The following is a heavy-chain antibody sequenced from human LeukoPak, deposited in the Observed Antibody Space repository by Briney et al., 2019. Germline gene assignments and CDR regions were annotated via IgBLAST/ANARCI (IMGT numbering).Heavy chain of an antibody. D-gene: IGHD4-17*01. CDR1: GGSISTSAFY. Sequence: PSETLSLTCTVSGGSISTSAFYWGWIRQPPGKGLEWIGSIYDSGNEFYNPSLKSRVTISADTSKNQFSLKLSSVTAADTAVYYCARSLDGDYYSHYYMDVWGKGTTVTVSS. J-gene: IGHJ6*03. CDR3: ARSLDGDYYSHYYMDV. V-gene: IGHV4-39*07. CDR2: IYDSGNE.